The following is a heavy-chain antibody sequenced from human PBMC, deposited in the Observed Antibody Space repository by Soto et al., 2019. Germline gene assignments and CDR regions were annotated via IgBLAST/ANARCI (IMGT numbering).Heavy chain of an antibody. CDR2: ISAYNGNT. Sequence: QVQLVQSGAEVKKPGASMKVSCKASGYTFTSYGISWVRQAPGQGLEWRGWISAYNGNTNYAQKLQGRVTMTTDTSTSTACMELRSLRSDDTAVYYCATVGDRFEDFWSGSSARYSYYYGMDVWGQGTTVTVSS. D-gene: IGHD3-3*01. V-gene: IGHV1-18*01. CDR1: GYTFTSYG. CDR3: ATVGDRFEDFWSGSSARYSYYYGMDV. J-gene: IGHJ6*02.